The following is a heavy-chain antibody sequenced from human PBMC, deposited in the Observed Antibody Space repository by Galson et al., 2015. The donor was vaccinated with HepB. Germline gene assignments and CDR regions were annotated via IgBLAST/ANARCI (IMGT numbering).Heavy chain of an antibody. CDR2: IYHSGST. D-gene: IGHD3-3*01. CDR3: ARVLRFLEWLSDDYGMDV. J-gene: IGHJ6*02. Sequence: ETLSLTCAVSGGSISSSNWWSWVRQPPGKGLEWIGEIYHSGSTNYNPSLKSRVTISVDKSKNQFSLKLSSVTAADTAVYYCARVLRFLEWLSDDYGMDVWGQGTTVTVSS. V-gene: IGHV4-4*02. CDR1: GGSISSSNW.